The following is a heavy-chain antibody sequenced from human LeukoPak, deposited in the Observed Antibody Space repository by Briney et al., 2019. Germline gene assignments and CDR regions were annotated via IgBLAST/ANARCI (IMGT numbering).Heavy chain of an antibody. J-gene: IGHJ4*02. D-gene: IGHD5-18*01. Sequence: GASVKVSCKVSGYTLTELSMHWVRQAPGKGPEWMGGFDPEDGETIYAQKFQGRVTMTEDTSTDTAYMELSSLRSEDTAVYYCAGQLWSGYYFDYWGQGTLVTVSS. CDR3: AGQLWSGYYFDY. CDR1: GYTLTELS. V-gene: IGHV1-24*01. CDR2: FDPEDGET.